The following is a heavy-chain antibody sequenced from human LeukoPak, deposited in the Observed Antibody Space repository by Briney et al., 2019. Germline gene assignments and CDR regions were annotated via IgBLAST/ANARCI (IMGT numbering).Heavy chain of an antibody. J-gene: IGHJ6*03. CDR3: ARDSSGWYHYYYMDV. V-gene: IGHV3-11*01. Sequence: GGSLRLSCAASGFTFSDYYMSWIRQAPGKGLEWVSYISSSGSTIYYADSVKGRFTISRDNAKNSLYLQMNSLRAEDTAVYYCARDSSGWYHYYYMDVWGKGTTVTISS. CDR1: GFTFSDYY. CDR2: ISSSGSTI. D-gene: IGHD6-19*01.